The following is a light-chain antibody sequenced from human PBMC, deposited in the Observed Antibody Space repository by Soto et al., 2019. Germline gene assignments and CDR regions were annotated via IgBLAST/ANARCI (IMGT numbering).Light chain of an antibody. CDR3: QQYNTFLT. J-gene: IGKJ4*01. V-gene: IGKV1-5*03. CDR2: EAS. Sequence: DIQMTQSPTTLSASVGDRVTITCRASHSIIKWLAWYQQKPGKAPNLLIYEASTLQSGVPSRSSDSGSGTEFTLTISSLQPDDSATYYCQQYNTFLTFGGGTKVEIK. CDR1: HSIIKW.